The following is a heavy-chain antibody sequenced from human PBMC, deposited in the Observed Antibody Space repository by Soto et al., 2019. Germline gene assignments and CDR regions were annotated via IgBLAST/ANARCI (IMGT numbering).Heavy chain of an antibody. CDR3: ARGLGTAAADN. D-gene: IGHD6-13*01. Sequence: LSLTCSFSVDSTSRTTYYWGWIRQPPGKGLEWIGSIYFGGSTYYNPSLRSRVTIFAEPSRNQFSLKLSSVTAADTAVYYCARGLGTAAADNWGQGTLVTVSS. V-gene: IGHV4-39*01. J-gene: IGHJ4*02. CDR2: IYFGGST. CDR1: VDSTSRTTYY.